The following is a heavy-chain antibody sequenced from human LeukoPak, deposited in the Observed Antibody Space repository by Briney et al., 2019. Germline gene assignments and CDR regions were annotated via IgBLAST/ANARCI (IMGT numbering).Heavy chain of an antibody. J-gene: IGHJ4*02. D-gene: IGHD2-15*01. CDR1: GFTFSSYA. CDR3: AKEGCSGGSCYSSPFDY. CDR2: ISGSGGST. Sequence: GGSLRLSCAASGFTFSSYAMSWVRQAPGKGLEWVSAISGSGGSTYYADSVKGRFTISRDNSKNTLYLQMNSLRAEDTAVYYCAKEGCSGGSCYSSPFDYWGQGTLVTVSS. V-gene: IGHV3-23*01.